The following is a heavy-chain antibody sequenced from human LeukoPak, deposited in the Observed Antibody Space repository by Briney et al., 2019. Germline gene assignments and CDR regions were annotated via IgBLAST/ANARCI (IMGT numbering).Heavy chain of an antibody. CDR1: GGTFSSYA. D-gene: IGHD3-16*01. J-gene: IGHJ5*02. CDR2: IIPIFGTA. V-gene: IGHV1-69*05. Sequence: ASVKVSCKASGGTFSSYAISWVRQAPGRGLEWMGRIIPIFGTANYAQKFQGRVTITTDESTSTAYMELSSLRSEDTAVYYCARDLLITYWFDPWGQGTLVTVSS. CDR3: ARDLLITYWFDP.